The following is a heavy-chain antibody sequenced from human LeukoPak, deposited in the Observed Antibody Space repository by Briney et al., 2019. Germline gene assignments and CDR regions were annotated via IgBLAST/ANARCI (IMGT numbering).Heavy chain of an antibody. D-gene: IGHD6-19*01. J-gene: IGHJ4*02. Sequence: PSETLSLTCTVSGGSISSSYWSWIRQPPGKGLEWIGYLSSSGSTNYNPSLESRVTISVDTSKNQISLKLSSVTAADTAVYYCARYSSAWSRHLDYWGQGTLVTVSS. CDR3: ARYSSAWSRHLDY. CDR2: LSSSGST. CDR1: GGSISSSY. V-gene: IGHV4-59*08.